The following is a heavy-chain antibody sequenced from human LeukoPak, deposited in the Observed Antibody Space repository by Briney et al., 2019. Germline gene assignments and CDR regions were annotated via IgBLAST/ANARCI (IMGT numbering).Heavy chain of an antibody. Sequence: GGSLRLSCAVSGFTFSSYLMHWVRQAPGKGLEWVSGFGVSAGSLYYADSVKGRFTISRDNSKNTLYLQMNSLRAEDTAVYYCAKDLKVGYSAYGCFDYWGQGTLVTVSS. J-gene: IGHJ4*02. V-gene: IGHV3-23*01. CDR2: FGVSAGSL. CDR1: GFTFSSYL. CDR3: AKDLKVGYSAYGCFDY. D-gene: IGHD5-12*01.